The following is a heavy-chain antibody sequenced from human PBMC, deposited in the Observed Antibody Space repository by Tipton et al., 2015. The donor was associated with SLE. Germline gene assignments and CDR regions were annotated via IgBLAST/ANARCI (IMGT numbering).Heavy chain of an antibody. CDR2: INHSGST. CDR3: AAEGIAAAGNAFDI. CDR1: GGSFSGYY. J-gene: IGHJ3*02. Sequence: TLSLTCAVYGGSFSGYYWSWIRQPPGKGLEWIGEINHSGSTNYNPSLKSRVTISVDTSKNQFSLKLSSVTAADTAVYYCAAEGIAAAGNAFDIWGQGTMVTVSS. V-gene: IGHV4-34*01. D-gene: IGHD6-13*01.